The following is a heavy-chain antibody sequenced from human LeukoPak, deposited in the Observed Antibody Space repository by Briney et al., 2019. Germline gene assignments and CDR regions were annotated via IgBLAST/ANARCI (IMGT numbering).Heavy chain of an antibody. CDR1: GLNIDDDA. D-gene: IGHD6-19*01. J-gene: IGHJ4*02. CDR3: AKSGGSVMGQWLTIDY. CDR2: ISWDGGST. Sequence: GDSLSLSCTDPGLNIDDDAVPWAHQAPARSLEWASPISWDGGSTYYAASVKGRFTISRDNSKNSLYLQMNSLRAEDTALYYCAKSGGSVMGQWLTIDYWGQGTLVTVSS. V-gene: IGHV3-43D*03.